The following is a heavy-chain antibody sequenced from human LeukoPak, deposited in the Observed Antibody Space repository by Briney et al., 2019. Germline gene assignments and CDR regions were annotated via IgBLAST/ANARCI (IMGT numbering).Heavy chain of an antibody. V-gene: IGHV3-74*01. CDR1: GFTFGTYW. Sequence: GGSLRLSCGASGFTFGTYWMHWVRQAPGKGLVWVSGINSDGGTTTYADSVKGRFTISRDNAKNTLYLQMNSLRAEDTAVYYCAKAIRITMVRGVTGWFDPWGQGTLVTVSS. CDR3: AKAIRITMVRGVTGWFDP. J-gene: IGHJ5*02. CDR2: INSDGGTT. D-gene: IGHD3-10*01.